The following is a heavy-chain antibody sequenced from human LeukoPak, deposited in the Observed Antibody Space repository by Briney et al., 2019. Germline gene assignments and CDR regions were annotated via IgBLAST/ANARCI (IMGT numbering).Heavy chain of an antibody. CDR3: ARDLEGYYGSGSYYNGWYFDL. CDR2: IYYSGST. D-gene: IGHD3-10*01. CDR1: GGSISSGGYY. Sequence: SETLSLTCTVSGGSISSGGYYWSWIRQHPGKGLEWIGYIYYSGSTYYNPSLKSRVTISVDTSKNQFSLKLSSVTAADTAVYYCARDLEGYYGSGSYYNGWYFDLWGRGTLVTVSS. J-gene: IGHJ2*01. V-gene: IGHV4-31*03.